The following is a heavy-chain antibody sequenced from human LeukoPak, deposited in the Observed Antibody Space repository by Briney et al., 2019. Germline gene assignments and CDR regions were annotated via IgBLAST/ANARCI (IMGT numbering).Heavy chain of an antibody. Sequence: GGSLRLSCAASGFTVSSNYMSWVRQAPGKGLEWVSVIYSGGSTYYADSVKGRFTISRDNSKNTLYLQMNSLRAEDTAVYYCAKGPSGYSSGDSWFDPWGQGTLVTVSS. CDR2: IYSGGST. CDR3: AKGPSGYSSGDSWFDP. V-gene: IGHV3-53*01. J-gene: IGHJ5*02. D-gene: IGHD6-19*01. CDR1: GFTVSSNY.